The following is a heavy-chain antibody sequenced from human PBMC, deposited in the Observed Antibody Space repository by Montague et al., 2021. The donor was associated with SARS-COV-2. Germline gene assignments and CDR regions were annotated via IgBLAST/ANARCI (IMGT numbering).Heavy chain of an antibody. CDR3: ARGGYYDNTGYYSDYYYNMDV. CDR1: GGSITDRTYY. J-gene: IGHJ6*02. CDR2: INYSGTT. D-gene: IGHD3-22*01. Sequence: SETLSLTCSVSGGSITDRTYYWGCIRQSPGKGLEWIGAINYSGTTYYNPSLKSRVTMSVDTSKNQVSLRLSSLTAADTAVYYCARGGYYDNTGYYSDYYYNMDVWGQGTTVTVSS. V-gene: IGHV4-39*07.